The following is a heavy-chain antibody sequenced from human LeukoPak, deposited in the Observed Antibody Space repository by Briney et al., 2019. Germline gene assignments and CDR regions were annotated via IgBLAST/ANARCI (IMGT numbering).Heavy chain of an antibody. CDR2: IYYSGST. Sequence: SETLSLTCTVSGGSISSSSYYWGWIRQPPGKGLEWIGSIYYSGSTYYNPSLKSRVTISVDTSKNQFSLKLSSVTAADTAVYYCARNGPYGSGSYYNTPFHYYMDVWGKGTTVTVSS. CDR3: ARNGPYGSGSYYNTPFHYYMDV. CDR1: GGSISSSSYY. J-gene: IGHJ6*03. V-gene: IGHV4-39*01. D-gene: IGHD3-10*01.